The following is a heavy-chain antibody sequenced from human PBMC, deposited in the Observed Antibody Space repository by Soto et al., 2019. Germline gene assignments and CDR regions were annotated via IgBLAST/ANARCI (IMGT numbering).Heavy chain of an antibody. CDR2: IYYSGST. CDR3: ARFVRSCSGTTCYARADV. Sequence: GPGPKPPSETLSLTCTVSGDSISTYYWSWIRQPPGKGLEGIGYIYYSGSTNYNPSLKSRVTMSVDTSKSHFSLRLSSVIVADTAVYHCARFVRSCSGTTCYARADVWGQGTTVTVSS. D-gene: IGHD2-2*01. J-gene: IGHJ6*02. V-gene: IGHV4-59*01. CDR1: GDSISTYY.